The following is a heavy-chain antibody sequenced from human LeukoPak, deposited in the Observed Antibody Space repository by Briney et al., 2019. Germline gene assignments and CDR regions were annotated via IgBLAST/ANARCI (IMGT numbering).Heavy chain of an antibody. CDR3: AELGITMIGGV. CDR2: ISWNSGSI. V-gene: IGHV3-9*01. Sequence: GGTLRLSCAASGFTFDDYAMHWVRQAPGKGLEWVSGISWNSGSIGYADSVKGRFTISRDNAKNSLYLQMNSLRAEDTAVYYCAELGITMIGGVWGKGTTVTISS. CDR1: GFTFDDYA. D-gene: IGHD3-10*02. J-gene: IGHJ6*04.